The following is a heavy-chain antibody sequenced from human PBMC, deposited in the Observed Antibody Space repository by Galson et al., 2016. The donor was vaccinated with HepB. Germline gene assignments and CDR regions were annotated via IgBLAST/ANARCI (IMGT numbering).Heavy chain of an antibody. CDR3: SSYRIQSWAGSDAFDT. CDR1: GGSISSTTYY. CDR2: INYSGDT. J-gene: IGHJ3*02. Sequence: SETLSLTCSVSGGSISSTTYYWVWLRQSPGEGPEWIGSINYSGDTYYDESLKSRVTISVDTSKSQFALRLRSVTAADTAVYYSSSYRIQSWAGSDAFDTWGQGTMVTVSS. V-gene: IGHV4-39*01. D-gene: IGHD5-18*01.